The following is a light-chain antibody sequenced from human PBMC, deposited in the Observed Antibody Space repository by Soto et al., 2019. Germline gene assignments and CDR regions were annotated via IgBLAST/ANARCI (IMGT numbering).Light chain of an antibody. CDR1: QSVPSDW. V-gene: IGKV3-20*01. J-gene: IGKJ2*01. CDR2: GAS. Sequence: EILLTQSPGTLSLSPGERATLSWRASQSVPSDWLAWYRHKPGQAPRLLIYGASSRATGVTDRVSGSGSGTDFTLTINRLEPEDFAVYYCQQYGNFPYTFGQGTKVDI. CDR3: QQYGNFPYT.